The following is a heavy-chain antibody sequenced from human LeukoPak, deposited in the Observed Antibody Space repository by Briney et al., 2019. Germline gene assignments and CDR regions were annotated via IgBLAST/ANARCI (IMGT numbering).Heavy chain of an antibody. J-gene: IGHJ5*02. CDR2: IYTSGST. CDR1: GGSISSYY. Sequence: SETLSLTCTVSGGSISSYYWSWIRQPAGKGLEWIGRIYTSGSTNYNPSLKSRVTMSVDTSKNQFSLKLSSVTAADTAVYYCARARGCSSTSCLNWFDPWGQGTLVTVS. D-gene: IGHD2-2*01. CDR3: ARARGCSSTSCLNWFDP. V-gene: IGHV4-4*07.